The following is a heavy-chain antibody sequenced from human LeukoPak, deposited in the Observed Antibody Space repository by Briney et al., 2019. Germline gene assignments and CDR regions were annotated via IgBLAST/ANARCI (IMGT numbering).Heavy chain of an antibody. V-gene: IGHV4-34*01. CDR1: GGSISSHY. J-gene: IGHJ4*02. CDR2: INHSGST. CDR3: AISTPKIPTLGY. Sequence: PSETLSLTCTVSGGSISSHYWSWIRQPPGKGLEWIGEINHSGSTNYNPSLKSRVTISVDTSKNQFSLKLSSVTAADTAVYYCAISTPKIPTLGYWGQGTLVTVSS.